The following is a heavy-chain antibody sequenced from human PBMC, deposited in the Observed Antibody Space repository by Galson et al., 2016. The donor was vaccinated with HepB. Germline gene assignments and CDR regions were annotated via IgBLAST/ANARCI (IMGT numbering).Heavy chain of an antibody. Sequence: SVKVSCKASGYNFNNFGITWVRKAPGQGLEWVGWISSPSNGNTDHAQKFQGRITMTTDSSTSTASMELRSLRSDDTAVYYCARAGATVTSHFDHWGQGTQVTVSS. CDR2: ISSPSNGNT. CDR1: GYNFNNFG. D-gene: IGHD4-17*01. J-gene: IGHJ4*02. CDR3: ARAGATVTSHFDH. V-gene: IGHV1-18*01.